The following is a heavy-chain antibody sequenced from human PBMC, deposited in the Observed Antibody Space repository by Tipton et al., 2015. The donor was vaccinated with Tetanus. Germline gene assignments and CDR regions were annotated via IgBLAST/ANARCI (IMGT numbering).Heavy chain of an antibody. CDR1: NASISSYY. CDR2: IYYSGYT. J-gene: IGHJ4*02. D-gene: IGHD3-16*02. V-gene: IGHV4-59*01. Sequence: TLSLTCTVSNASISSYYWSWIRQPPGKGLESIGYIYYSGYTNYNPSLKSRVTMSVDTSKNQFSLKLSSVTAADTGVYYCAKGGQYDNVWGSYRFFVSWGQGTLVTVSA. CDR3: AKGGQYDNVWGSYRFFVS.